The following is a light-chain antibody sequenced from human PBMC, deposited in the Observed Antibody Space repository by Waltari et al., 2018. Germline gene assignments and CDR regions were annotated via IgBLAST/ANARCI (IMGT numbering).Light chain of an antibody. CDR2: EVS. CDR3: NSYATSSARV. Sequence: QSALTQPASVSGSPGQSITISRTRTSSDLGAFNYVSWYQQHPGKAPKLTIYEVSNRPSGVSNRFSGSKSGNTASLTISGLQAEDEADYYCNSYATSSARVFGGGTKLTVL. CDR1: SSDLGAFNY. J-gene: IGLJ3*02. V-gene: IGLV2-14*01.